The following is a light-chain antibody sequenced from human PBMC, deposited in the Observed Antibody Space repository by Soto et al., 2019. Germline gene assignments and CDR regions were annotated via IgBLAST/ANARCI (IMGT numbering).Light chain of an antibody. CDR1: HSLVHRDGNTY. J-gene: IGKJ5*01. CDR2: KVS. V-gene: IGKV2-30*02. CDR3: MQGSHWPSIT. Sequence: VVVPQYPLSLSVPLGRSASMSCRSSHSLVHRDGNTYLSWFRQRPGQSQRRLIYKVSNREAGVPDRFSGSGSGTDFTLKISRVEAEDVGLYYGMQGSHWPSITVGQATRLAI.